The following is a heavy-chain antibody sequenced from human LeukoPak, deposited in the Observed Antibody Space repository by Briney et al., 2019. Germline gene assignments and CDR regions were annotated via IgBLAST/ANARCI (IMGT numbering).Heavy chain of an antibody. CDR2: IFTTGST. CDR3: AREGPYDFDY. Sequence: PSETLSLTCTVSGGSISSDTSYWSWLRQPAGKGLEWIGRIFTTGSTNYNPSLTSRVTISVDTSKNQFSLKLTSVTAADTAVYYGAREGPYDFDYWGQGTLVTVSS. D-gene: IGHD2-8*01. J-gene: IGHJ4*02. V-gene: IGHV4-61*02. CDR1: GGSISSDTSY.